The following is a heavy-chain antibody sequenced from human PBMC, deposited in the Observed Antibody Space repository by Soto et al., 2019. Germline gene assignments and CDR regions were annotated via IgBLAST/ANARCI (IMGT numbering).Heavy chain of an antibody. CDR1: GGSITTTHW. D-gene: IGHD1-26*01. CDR2: IHHSGKS. V-gene: IGHV4-4*02. CDR3: TRGLGAAGYYGMDV. Sequence: QVQLQESGPGLVKPSGTLSLNCSVSGGSITTTHWWNWVRQSPGKGLEWIGEIHHSGKSNYKSSLKSRVAISMDKSKNQLSLKLDSVTAADTAVYYCTRGLGAAGYYGMDVWGQGTTVTVSS. J-gene: IGHJ6*02.